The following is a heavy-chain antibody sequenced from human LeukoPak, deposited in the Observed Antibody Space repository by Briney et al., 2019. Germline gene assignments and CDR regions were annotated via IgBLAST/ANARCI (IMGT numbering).Heavy chain of an antibody. V-gene: IGHV3-30*18. CDR3: AKDFAKYCSGGCDFQH. Sequence: GGSLRLSCAASGFTFSSYGMHWVRQAPGKGLEWVAVISYDGPNKYYADSVKGRFTISRDNSKNTLYLQMNSLRAEDPAVYYCAKDFAKYCSGGCDFQHWGQGTLVTVSS. D-gene: IGHD2-15*01. J-gene: IGHJ1*01. CDR1: GFTFSSYG. CDR2: ISYDGPNK.